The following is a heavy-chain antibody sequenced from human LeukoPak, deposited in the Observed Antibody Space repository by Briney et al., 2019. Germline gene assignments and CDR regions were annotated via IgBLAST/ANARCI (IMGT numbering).Heavy chain of an antibody. J-gene: IGHJ4*02. CDR2: ISWDGGST. CDR3: AKDIRGYSYGQTFDY. CDR1: GFSFRDYY. V-gene: IGHV3-43*01. Sequence: PGGSLRLSCAASGFSFRDYYMSWIRQAPGKGLEWVSLISWDGGSTYYADSVKGRFTISRDNSKNSLYLQMNSLRTEDTALYYCAKDIRGYSYGQTFDYWGQGTLVTVSS. D-gene: IGHD5-18*01.